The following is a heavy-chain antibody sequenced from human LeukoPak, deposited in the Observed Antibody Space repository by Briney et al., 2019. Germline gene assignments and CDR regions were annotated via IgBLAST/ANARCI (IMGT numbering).Heavy chain of an antibody. D-gene: IGHD6-19*01. CDR2: INPSGGST. V-gene: IGHV1-46*01. CDR1: GYTFTSYY. Sequence: ASVKVSCKASGYTFTSYYMHWVRQAPGQGLEWMGIINPSGGSTSYAQKFQGRVTMTGDTSTSTVYMELSSLRSEDTAVYYCARDAVAGTRLYYWGQGTLVTVSS. J-gene: IGHJ4*02. CDR3: ARDAVAGTRLYY.